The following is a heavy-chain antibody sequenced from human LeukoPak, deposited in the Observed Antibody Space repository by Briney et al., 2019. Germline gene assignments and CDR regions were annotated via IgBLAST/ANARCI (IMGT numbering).Heavy chain of an antibody. CDR3: ARRVATIGGRLDY. D-gene: IGHD5-12*01. V-gene: IGHV4-38-2*02. J-gene: IGHJ4*02. CDR1: GYSISSGYY. Sequence: SETLSLTCTVSGYSISSGYYWGWIRQPPGKGLEWIGSIYHSGSTYYNPSLKSRVTISVDTSKNQFSLKLSSVTAADTAVYYCARRVATIGGRLDYWGQGTLVTVSS. CDR2: IYHSGST.